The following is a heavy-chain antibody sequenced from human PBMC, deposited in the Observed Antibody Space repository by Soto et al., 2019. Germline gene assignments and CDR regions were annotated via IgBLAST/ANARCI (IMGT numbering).Heavy chain of an antibody. Sequence: ASVKVSCKASGYTFTGSYMHWVRQAPGQGHEWIGWINPNSSGTNYAQKFQGWVTMTRDTSISTAYMELSRLRSDDTAVYYCARDPHSSSSPNVYYYGMDVWGQGTTVTVSS. J-gene: IGHJ6*02. CDR3: ARDPHSSSSPNVYYYGMDV. CDR1: GYTFTGSY. V-gene: IGHV1-2*04. D-gene: IGHD6-6*01. CDR2: INPNSSGT.